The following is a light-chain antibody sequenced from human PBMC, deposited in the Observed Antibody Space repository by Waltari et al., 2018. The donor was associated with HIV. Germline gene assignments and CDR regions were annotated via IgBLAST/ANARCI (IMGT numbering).Light chain of an antibody. Sequence: SYVLTQPPSVSVAPGKTATLTCDGRNIGRNSVHWYQQKPGQAPVLVIYHDSDRPSGIPERLSASNSGNRATLTVSRVEAADEADYYCQVWDSNSDHVVFGGGTKLTVL. V-gene: IGLV3-21*04. CDR3: QVWDSNSDHVV. J-gene: IGLJ2*01. CDR2: HDS. CDR1: NIGRNS.